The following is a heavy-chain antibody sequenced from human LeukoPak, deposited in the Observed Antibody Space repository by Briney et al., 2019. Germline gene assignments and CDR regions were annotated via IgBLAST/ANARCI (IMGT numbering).Heavy chain of an antibody. CDR2: INHSGRT. Sequence: KPSETLSLTCAVYGGSFSGYYWSWIRQPPGKGLEWIGEINHSGRTNYNPSLKSRVTISVVTSKNQFSLQLSSVTTADTAVYYCVTTSGKSAVDHWGQGTLVTVSS. CDR3: VTTSGKSAVDH. CDR1: GGSFSGYY. D-gene: IGHD6-6*01. V-gene: IGHV4-34*01. J-gene: IGHJ4*02.